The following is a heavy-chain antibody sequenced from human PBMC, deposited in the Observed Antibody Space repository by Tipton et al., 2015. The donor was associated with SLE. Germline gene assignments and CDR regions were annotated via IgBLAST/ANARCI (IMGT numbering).Heavy chain of an antibody. CDR3: ARAGGGDSNWFDP. V-gene: IGHV4-39*07. Sequence: TLSLTCTVSGGSISSSSYYWGWIRQPPGKGLEWIGSIYYSGSTYYNPSLKSRVTISVDTSKNQFSLKLSSVTAADTAVYYCARAGGGDSNWFDPWGQGTLVTGPS. J-gene: IGHJ5*02. CDR2: IYYSGST. CDR1: GGSISSSSYY. D-gene: IGHD2-21*01.